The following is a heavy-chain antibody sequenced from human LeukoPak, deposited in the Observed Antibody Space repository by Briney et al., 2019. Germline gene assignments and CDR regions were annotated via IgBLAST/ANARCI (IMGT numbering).Heavy chain of an antibody. CDR2: IYWDDDN. D-gene: IGHD3-22*01. CDR3: AHRRPYYDSSGYFRVSNAFDI. Sequence: SGPTLVNPTQTLTLTCTFSGFSLSTSGVGVGWIRQPPVKALEWLALIYWDDDNRYSPSLNSRLPITKDTSKNQVVLTMTNMDPVDTATYYCAHRRPYYDSSGYFRVSNAFDIWGQGTMVTVSS. CDR1: GFSLSTSGVG. V-gene: IGHV2-5*02. J-gene: IGHJ3*02.